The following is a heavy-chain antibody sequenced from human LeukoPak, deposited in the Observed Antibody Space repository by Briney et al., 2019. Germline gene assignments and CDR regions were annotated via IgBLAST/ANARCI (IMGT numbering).Heavy chain of an antibody. CDR2: INPNSGDT. J-gene: IGHJ2*01. D-gene: IGHD4-11*01. CDR3: ARSIGVTTPDWYFDR. V-gene: IGHV1-2*02. CDR1: GYIFTGYY. Sequence: ASVKVSCKASGYIFTGYYIHWVRQAPGQGLEWMGWINPNSGDTKYAQKFQGRVTMTRDMSTSTVYMELSSLRSEDTAVYYCARSIGVTTPDWYFDRWGRGTLVTVSA.